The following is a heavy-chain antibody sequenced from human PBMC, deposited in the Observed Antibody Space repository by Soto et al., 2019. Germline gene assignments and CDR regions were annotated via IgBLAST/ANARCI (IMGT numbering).Heavy chain of an antibody. Sequence: SVKVSCKASGGTFSSYAISWVRQAPGQGLEWMGGIIPIFGTANYAQKFQGRVTITADESTSTAYMELSSLRSEDTAVYYCARVVDSSGYYSYYYYGMDVWGQGTTVTVSS. CDR2: IIPIFGTA. CDR3: ARVVDSSGYYSYYYYGMDV. J-gene: IGHJ6*02. D-gene: IGHD3-22*01. CDR1: GGTFSSYA. V-gene: IGHV1-69*13.